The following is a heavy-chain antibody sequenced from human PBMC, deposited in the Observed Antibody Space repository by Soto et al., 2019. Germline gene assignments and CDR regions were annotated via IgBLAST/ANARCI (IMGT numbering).Heavy chain of an antibody. V-gene: IGHV3-7*01. J-gene: IGHJ6*02. CDR3: ARDRYSYYDFWSGSLPYYYYGMDV. CDR1: GYSISTYW. Sequence: PGGSLRLSCAASGYSISTYWMSWVRQAPGKGLEWVANLKQDGSEKYYVDSVKGRFTISRDNAKNSLYLQMNSLRAEDTAVYYCARDRYSYYDFWSGSLPYYYYGMDVWGQGTTVTVSS. D-gene: IGHD3-3*01. CDR2: LKQDGSEK.